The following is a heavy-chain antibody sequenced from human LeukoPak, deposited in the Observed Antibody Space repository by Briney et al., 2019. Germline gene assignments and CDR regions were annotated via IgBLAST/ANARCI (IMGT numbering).Heavy chain of an antibody. J-gene: IGHJ6*03. CDR2: FDPEDGET. V-gene: IGHV1-24*01. D-gene: IGHD6-19*01. CDR1: GHTLNELS. CDR3: ARAVAGTRESLDPGPYYYYYYMDV. Sequence: ASVKVSCKVSGHTLNELSMHWVRQAPGKGLEWMGGFDPEDGETVYAQKFQGRVTMTEDTSTDTAYMELSSLRSEDTAVYYCARAVAGTRESLDPGPYYYYYYMDVWGKGTTVTVSS.